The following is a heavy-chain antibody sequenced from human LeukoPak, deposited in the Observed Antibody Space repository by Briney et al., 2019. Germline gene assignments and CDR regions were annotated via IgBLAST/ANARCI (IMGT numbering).Heavy chain of an antibody. D-gene: IGHD6-13*01. CDR3: ARRPIAAAGTPLPIVYGP. V-gene: IGHV4-38-2*02. CDR1: GYSISSGYY. CDR2: IYHSGST. J-gene: IGHJ5*02. Sequence: SETLSLTCTVSGYSISSGYYWGWIRPPPGGGLEWIGSIYHSGSTYYNPSLKSRVTISVDTSKNQFSLKLSSVTAADTAVYYCARRPIAAAGTPLPIVYGPWGQGTLVTVSS.